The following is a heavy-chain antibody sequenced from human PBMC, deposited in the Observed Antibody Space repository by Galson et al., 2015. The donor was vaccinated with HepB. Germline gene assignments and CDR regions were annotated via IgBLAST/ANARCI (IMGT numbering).Heavy chain of an antibody. D-gene: IGHD6-6*01. J-gene: IGHJ6*02. CDR2: INAGNGNT. CDR1: GYTFTGYY. CDR3: ARDGSSSSSYYYYGMDV. V-gene: IGHV1-3*01. Sequence: SVKVSCKASGYTFTGYYMHWVRQAPGQGLEWMGWINAGNGNTKYSQKFQGRVTITRDTSASTAYMELSSLRSEDTAVYYCARDGSSSSSYYYYGMDVWGQGTTVTVSS.